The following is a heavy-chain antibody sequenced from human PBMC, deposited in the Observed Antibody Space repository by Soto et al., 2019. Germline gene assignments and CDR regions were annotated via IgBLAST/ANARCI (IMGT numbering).Heavy chain of an antibody. CDR3: AKDKGYYYDGSGYYYATDLDY. V-gene: IGHV3-30*18. CDR2: ISYDGSNK. D-gene: IGHD3-22*01. Sequence: QVQLVESGGGVVQPGRSLRLSCAASGFTFSSYGMHWVRQAPGKGLEWVAVISYDGSNKYYADSVKGRFTISRDNSKNTLYLQMNGLRAEDTALYYCAKDKGYYYDGSGYYYATDLDYWGQGTLVTVSS. CDR1: GFTFSSYG. J-gene: IGHJ4*02.